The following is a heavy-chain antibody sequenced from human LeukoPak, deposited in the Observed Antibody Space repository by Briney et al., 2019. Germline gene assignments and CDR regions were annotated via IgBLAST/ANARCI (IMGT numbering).Heavy chain of an antibody. Sequence: TGGSLRLSCSASGFTFSDDARSWVRQAPGKGLEWVGFIRANAYEGTTEYAASVKGRFTISRDDSRSVAYLQLNSLKSEDTAVYYCTRDYYYHSSAYTPDDAVAIWVQGTMVTVSS. CDR1: GFTFSDDA. J-gene: IGHJ3*02. CDR2: IRANAYEGTT. CDR3: TRDYYYHSSAYTPDDAVAI. V-gene: IGHV3-49*04. D-gene: IGHD3-22*01.